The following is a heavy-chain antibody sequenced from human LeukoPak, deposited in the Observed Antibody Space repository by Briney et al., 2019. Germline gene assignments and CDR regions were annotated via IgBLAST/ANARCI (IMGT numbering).Heavy chain of an antibody. J-gene: IGHJ5*02. D-gene: IGHD1-14*01. CDR3: ARDLTT. CDR1: GYSISSGYY. V-gene: IGHV4-38-2*02. CDR2: IYHSGST. Sequence: SETLSLTCIVSGYSISSGYYWGWIRQPPGKGLEWIGSIYHSGSTNYNPSLKGRVTISVDTSKNQFSLKLSSVTAADTAVYYCARDLTTWGQGTLVTVSS.